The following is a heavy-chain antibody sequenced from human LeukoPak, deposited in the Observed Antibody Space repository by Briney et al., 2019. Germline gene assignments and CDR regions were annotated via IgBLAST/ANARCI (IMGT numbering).Heavy chain of an antibody. V-gene: IGHV1-2*02. CDR2: INPNSGGT. CDR3: ARDPGGDIVVVPAAIGNWFDP. J-gene: IGHJ5*02. D-gene: IGHD2-2*01. CDR1: GYTFTGYY. Sequence: ASVTVSCKASGYTFTGYYMHWVRQAPGQGLEWMGWINPNSGGTNYAQKFQGRVTMTRDTSISTAYMELRRLRSDDTAVYYCARDPGGDIVVVPAAIGNWFDPWGQGTLVTVSS.